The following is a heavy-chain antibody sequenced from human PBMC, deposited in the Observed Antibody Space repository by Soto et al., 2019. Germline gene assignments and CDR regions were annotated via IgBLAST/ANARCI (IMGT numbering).Heavy chain of an antibody. CDR3: ARGRGDTAMAWYY. V-gene: IGHV4-59*01. J-gene: IGHJ4*02. CDR1: GGSISSYY. D-gene: IGHD5-18*01. CDR2: IYYSGST. Sequence: QVQLQESGPGLVKPSETLSLTCTVSGGSISSYYWSWIRQSPGKGLEWIGYIYYSGSTKYNPSLKSRVTISLDTSKNQFSLKLSSVTAADTAVYYCARGRGDTAMAWYYWGQGTLVTVSS.